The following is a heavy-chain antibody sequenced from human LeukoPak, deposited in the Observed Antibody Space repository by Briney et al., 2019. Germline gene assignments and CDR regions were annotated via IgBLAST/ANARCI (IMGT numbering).Heavy chain of an antibody. CDR1: GFTFSSYA. Sequence: GGSLRLSCAASGFTFSSYAMHWVRQAPGKGLEWVAVISHDGSNKYYADSVKGRFTISRDNSKNTLYLQMNSLRAEDTAVYYCARERVDYGDYEPHFDYWGQGTLVTVSS. CDR2: ISHDGSNK. J-gene: IGHJ4*02. V-gene: IGHV3-30-3*01. D-gene: IGHD4-17*01. CDR3: ARERVDYGDYEPHFDY.